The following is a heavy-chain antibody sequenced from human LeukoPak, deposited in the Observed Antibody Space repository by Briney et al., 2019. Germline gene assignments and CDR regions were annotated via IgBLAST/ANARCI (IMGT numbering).Heavy chain of an antibody. J-gene: IGHJ1*01. CDR3: ASSSWYAYFQH. D-gene: IGHD6-13*01. CDR1: GGSISSGGYY. Sequence: SETLSLTCTVSGGSISSGGYYWSWIRQHPGRGLEWIGYIYYSGSTYYNPSLKSRVTISVDTSKNKFSLKLSSVTAADTAVYYCASSSWYAYFQHWGQGTLVTVSS. CDR2: IYYSGST. V-gene: IGHV4-31*03.